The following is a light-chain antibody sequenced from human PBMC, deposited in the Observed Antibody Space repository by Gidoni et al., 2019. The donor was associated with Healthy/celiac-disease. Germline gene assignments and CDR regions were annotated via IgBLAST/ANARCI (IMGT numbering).Light chain of an antibody. J-gene: IGLJ2*01. CDR1: SSDVGSYNL. CDR2: KGS. CDR3: CSYAGSSTFVV. Sequence: QSALTQPASVSGPPGQSITLSCTGTSSDVGSYNLVSWYQQHPGKAPKLMIYKGSKRPSGVSNRFSGSKSGNTASLTISGLQAEDEADYYCCSYAGSSTFVVFGGGTKLTVL. V-gene: IGLV2-23*03.